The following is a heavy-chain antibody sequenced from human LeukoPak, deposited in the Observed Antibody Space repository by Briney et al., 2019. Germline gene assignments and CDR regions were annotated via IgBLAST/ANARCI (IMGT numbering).Heavy chain of an antibody. CDR3: ARHSSGGYCSSTSCYRFDY. CDR2: IYYSGST. V-gene: IGHV4-39*01. CDR1: GGSISSSSYY. D-gene: IGHD2-2*01. J-gene: IGHJ4*02. Sequence: PSETLSLTCTVSGGSISSSSYYWGWIRQPPGKGLEWIGSIYYSGSTYYNPSLTSRATISVDTSKNQFSLKLSSVTAADTAVYYCARHSSGGYCSSTSCYRFDYWGQGTLVTVSS.